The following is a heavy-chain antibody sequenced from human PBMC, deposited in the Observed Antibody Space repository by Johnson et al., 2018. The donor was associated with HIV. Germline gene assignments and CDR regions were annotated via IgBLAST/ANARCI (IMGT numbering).Heavy chain of an antibody. CDR3: ARGRPNYYDSSGRYVPVAFDI. CDR2: ISGSGSTL. Sequence: QMQLVESGGGLVQPGGSLRLSCAASGFTFSDHYMSWIRQAPGKGLEWVSYISGSGSTLYYADSVKGRFTISRDNAKNTLYLQMNSLRAEDTAVYYCARGRPNYYDSSGRYVPVAFDIWGQGTMVTVSS. V-gene: IGHV3-11*01. CDR1: GFTFSDHY. J-gene: IGHJ3*02. D-gene: IGHD3-22*01.